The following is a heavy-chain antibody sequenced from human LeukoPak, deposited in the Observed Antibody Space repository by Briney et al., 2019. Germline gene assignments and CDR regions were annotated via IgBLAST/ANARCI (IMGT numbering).Heavy chain of an antibody. CDR2: ISYDGSNK. CDR1: GFTFSSYG. Sequence: GGSLRLSCAASGFTFSSYGMHWVRQAPGKWLEWVAVISYDGSNKYYADSVKVRFTISRDNCNNTLYLQMNSLRAEDTAVYYCAKAPLEGYYDYVWGSYRQDAFDIWGQGTMVTVSS. CDR3: AKAPLEGYYDYVWGSYRQDAFDI. D-gene: IGHD3-16*02. V-gene: IGHV3-30*18. J-gene: IGHJ3*02.